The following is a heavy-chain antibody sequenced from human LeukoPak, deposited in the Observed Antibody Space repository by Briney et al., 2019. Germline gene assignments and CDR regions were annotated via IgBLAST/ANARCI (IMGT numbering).Heavy chain of an antibody. J-gene: IGHJ4*02. CDR3: AKSSDGSTSFDQ. CDR1: GLTFRTYA. CDR2: ISDSGGTT. V-gene: IGHV3-23*01. D-gene: IGHD2-2*01. Sequence: GGSLRLSCAASGLTFRTYAMSWVRQAPGKGLEWVSGISDSGGTTYYVDSVKGRFTISRDNSKNTLYLQINSLRAEDMALYYCAKSSDGSTSFDQWGQGTLVTVS.